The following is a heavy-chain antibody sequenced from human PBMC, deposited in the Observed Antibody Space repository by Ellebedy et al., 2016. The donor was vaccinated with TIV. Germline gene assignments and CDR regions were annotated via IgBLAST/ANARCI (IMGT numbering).Heavy chain of an antibody. CDR3: ARDRMYYYDSSGSYSYYGMDV. D-gene: IGHD3-22*01. J-gene: IGHJ6*02. CDR1: GGSIRSYY. Sequence: GSLRLXXTVSGGSIRSYYRSWIRQPPGKGLEWIGDIYYNGRTNYNPSLKSRVTISLLTSKNQFSLKLTSVTAADTAVYYCARDRMYYYDSSGSYSYYGMDVWGQGTAVTVTS. CDR2: IYYNGRT. V-gene: IGHV4-59*01.